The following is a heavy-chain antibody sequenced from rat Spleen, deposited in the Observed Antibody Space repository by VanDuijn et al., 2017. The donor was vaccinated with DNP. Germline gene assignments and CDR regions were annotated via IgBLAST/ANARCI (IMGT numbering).Heavy chain of an antibody. D-gene: IGHD1-11*01. V-gene: IGHV4-2*01. CDR1: GFNFNDYW. J-gene: IGHJ2*01. CDR2: INKDSSTI. Sequence: EVKLVESGGGLVQPGRSLKLSCAASGFNFNDYWMGWVRQAPGKGLEWIGEINKDSSTIIYTPSLKDKFSISRDNAKNTLYLQMDKLVSEDTAIFYWARGPSFGGYSDFFDYWGQGVMVTVSS. CDR3: ARGPSFGGYSDFFDY.